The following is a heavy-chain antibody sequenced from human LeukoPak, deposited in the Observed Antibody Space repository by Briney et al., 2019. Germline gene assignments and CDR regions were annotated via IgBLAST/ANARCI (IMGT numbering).Heavy chain of an antibody. V-gene: IGHV3-74*01. CDR3: ARAKAMVRGVRAFDI. J-gene: IGHJ3*02. CDR1: GFTFSSYW. CDR2: ISSDGSST. D-gene: IGHD3-10*01. Sequence: GGSLRLSCAASGFTFSSYWMHWVRQAPGKGLVWVSRISSDGSSTTYADSVKGRFTISRDNAKNTLYLQMNSLRAEDTAVYYCARAKAMVRGVRAFDIWGQGTMVTVSS.